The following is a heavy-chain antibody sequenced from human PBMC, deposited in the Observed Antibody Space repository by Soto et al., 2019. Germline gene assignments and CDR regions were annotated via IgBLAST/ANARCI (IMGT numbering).Heavy chain of an antibody. D-gene: IGHD3-22*01. CDR2: IYYSGST. CDR1: GGSISSGGYY. J-gene: IGHJ5*02. V-gene: IGHV4-31*03. CDR3: ARSGDYYDSSGYYRRYGWFDP. Sequence: TLSLTCTVSGGSISSGGYYWSWIRQHPGKGLEWIGYIYYSGSTYYNPSLKSRVTISVDTSKNQFSLKLSSVTAADTAVYYCARSGDYYDSSGYYRRYGWFDPWGQGTLVTVSS.